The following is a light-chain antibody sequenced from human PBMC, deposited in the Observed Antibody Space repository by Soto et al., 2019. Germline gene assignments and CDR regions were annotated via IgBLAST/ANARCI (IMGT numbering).Light chain of an antibody. V-gene: IGKV3-20*01. CDR1: QSVSSSS. Sequence: EIVVTQSTGTLPLSPGERATLSCRASQSVSSSSLARYQQKPGQAPRHLIYGASSRATGSPDRFSGSGSGTDCPLATSGLEPEDFAGYYCQQYGSSPFTFGGGTKVAIK. CDR2: GAS. CDR3: QQYGSSPFT. J-gene: IGKJ4*01.